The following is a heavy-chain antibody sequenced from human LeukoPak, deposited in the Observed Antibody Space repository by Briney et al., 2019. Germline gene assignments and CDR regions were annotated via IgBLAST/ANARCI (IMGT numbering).Heavy chain of an antibody. CDR3: ARDPGSSVGIVVVQHATDAFDI. CDR1: GYTFTSYD. CDR2: MSPNSGNT. J-gene: IGHJ3*02. V-gene: IGHV1-8*03. Sequence: ASVKVSCKASGYTFTSYDINWVRQDAGQGLEWMGWMSPNSGNTGYAQKFQGRVTITADESTSTVYMELTSLTSEDTAIYYCARDPGSSVGIVVVQHATDAFDIWGQGTMVTVSS. D-gene: IGHD2-15*01.